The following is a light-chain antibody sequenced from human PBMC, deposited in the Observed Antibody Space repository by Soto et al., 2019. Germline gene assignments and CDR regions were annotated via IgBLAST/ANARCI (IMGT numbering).Light chain of an antibody. Sequence: EIVLTQSPATLSVSPGERVTLSCRASQSVGTKLAWYQQTPGQAPGLLISGVFVRATGIPGRFSGSGSGTDFTLTISILEPEDFAVYYCQHCQPYGDSPPLTFGGGTKVDIK. V-gene: IGKV3D-15*03. CDR2: GVF. CDR3: QHCQPYGDSPPLT. CDR1: QSVGTK. J-gene: IGKJ4*01.